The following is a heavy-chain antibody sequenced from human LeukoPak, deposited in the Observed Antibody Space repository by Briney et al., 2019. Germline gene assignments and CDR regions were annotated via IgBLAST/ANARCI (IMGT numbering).Heavy chain of an antibody. D-gene: IGHD1-1*01. CDR2: IYYSGST. CDR1: GGSISSSSYY. J-gene: IGHJ4*02. V-gene: IGHV4-39*01. CDR3: ARQLSWNHFDY. Sequence: PSETLSLTCTVSGGSISSSSYYWGWIRQPPGKGLEWIGNIYYSGSTYYNPSLKSRVTISVDTSKNQFSLKLSSVTAADTAVYYCARQLSWNHFDYWGQGTLVTVSS.